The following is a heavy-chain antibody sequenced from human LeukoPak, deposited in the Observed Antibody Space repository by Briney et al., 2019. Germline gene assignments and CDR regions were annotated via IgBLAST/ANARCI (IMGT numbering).Heavy chain of an antibody. CDR2: IYYSGST. CDR3: ARVVGSYCSSTSCSDWFDP. D-gene: IGHD2-2*01. CDR1: GGSISSYY. V-gene: IGHV4-59*01. Sequence: SETLSLTCTVSGGSISSYYWSWIRQPPGKGLEWIGYIYYSGSTNYNPSLKSRVTISVDTSKNQFSLKLSSVTAADTAVYYCARVVGSYCSSTSCSDWFDPWGQGTLVTVSS. J-gene: IGHJ5*02.